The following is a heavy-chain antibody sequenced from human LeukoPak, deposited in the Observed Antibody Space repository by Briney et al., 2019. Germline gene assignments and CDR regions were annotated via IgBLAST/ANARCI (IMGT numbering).Heavy chain of an antibody. D-gene: IGHD3-9*01. J-gene: IGHJ4*02. CDR3: ARARGILTGLDY. Sequence: ASVKVSCKASGYTFTNYGISWVRQAPGQGLEWMGWISGYNGNTNYVQKLQGRVTMTTDTTTSTAYMELRSLRSDDTAIYYCARARGILTGLDYWGQGTLVTVSS. CDR2: ISGYNGNT. V-gene: IGHV1-18*01. CDR1: GYTFTNYG.